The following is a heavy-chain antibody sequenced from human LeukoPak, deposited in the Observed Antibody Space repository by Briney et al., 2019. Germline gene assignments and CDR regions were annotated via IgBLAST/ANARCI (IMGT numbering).Heavy chain of an antibody. V-gene: IGHV4-59*01. J-gene: IGHJ6*02. CDR2: IYYSGST. D-gene: IGHD5-12*01. CDR1: GGSISSYY. Sequence: SETLSLTCTVPGGSISSYYWSWIRQPPGKGLEWIGYIYYSGSTNYNPSLKSRVTISVDTSKNQFSLRLSSVTAADTAVYYCARNDGYNFRNFYYYYGMDVWGQGTTVTVSS. CDR3: ARNDGYNFRNFYYYYGMDV.